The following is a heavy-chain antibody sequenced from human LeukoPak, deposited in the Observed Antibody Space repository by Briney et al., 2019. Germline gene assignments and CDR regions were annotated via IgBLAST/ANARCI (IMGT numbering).Heavy chain of an antibody. CDR1: VASISSTCVF. CDR3: AREAGYSKAFDI. J-gene: IGHJ3*02. V-gene: IGHV4-31*03. D-gene: IGHD5-18*01. Sequence: SETLSLTCSVPVASISSTCVFSGRIHQPPGNGLERIGYIHDSGTTSYNPSLMSRDSLSVHTSENQFSLTLTSVTAADTAVYFCAREAGYSKAFDIWGQGTMVTVSS. CDR2: IHDSGTT.